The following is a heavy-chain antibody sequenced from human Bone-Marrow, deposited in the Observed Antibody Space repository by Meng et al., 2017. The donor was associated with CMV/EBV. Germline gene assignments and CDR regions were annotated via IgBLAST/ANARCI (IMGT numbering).Heavy chain of an antibody. CDR3: AREDIVVVPAALKGYNWFDP. D-gene: IGHD2-2*01. CDR1: GFTFSSYS. Sequence: GGSLRLSCAASGFTFSSYSMNWVRQAPGKGLEWVSSISSSSSYIYYADSVKGRFTISRDNAKNSLYLQMNSLRAEDTAVYYCAREDIVVVPAALKGYNWFDPWGHGTLVTVSS. J-gene: IGHJ5*02. CDR2: ISSSSSYI. V-gene: IGHV3-21*01.